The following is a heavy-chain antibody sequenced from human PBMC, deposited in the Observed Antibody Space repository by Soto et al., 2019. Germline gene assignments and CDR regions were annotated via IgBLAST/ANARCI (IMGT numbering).Heavy chain of an antibody. V-gene: IGHV4-59*08. CDR1: GDSMSYSS. Sequence: QVQLQESGPGQVKPSESLYLTCTVSGDSMSYSSWSWVRLLPGQGLEWVGCIYYSGSTGYNPHLRRGGIIYSPAPGSLVVMFMDTVTMHVSVQLRSVTAAETAIYSCARTVLGPDILADQCVDYYYYMDVCCQGTTGTVSS. J-gene: IGHJ6*03. CDR3: ARTVLGPDILADQCVDYYYYMDV. D-gene: IGHD3-9*01. CDR2: IYYSGST.